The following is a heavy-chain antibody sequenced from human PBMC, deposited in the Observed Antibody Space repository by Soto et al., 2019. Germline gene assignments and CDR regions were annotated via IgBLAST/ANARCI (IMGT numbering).Heavy chain of an antibody. CDR1: GGYINSYY. CDR3: AKSSSRSSLGQYGLDV. D-gene: IGHD6-13*01. J-gene: IGHJ6*02. CDR2: IYISGST. V-gene: IGHV4-4*07. Sequence: SEPQALTWTVSGGYINSYYWYWIRQPAGKGLEWIGRIYISGSTNYNPSLKSRVTMSIDTSKNQFSLKVSSVTAADTAVYYCAKSSSRSSLGQYGLDVWGQGTTVTVSS.